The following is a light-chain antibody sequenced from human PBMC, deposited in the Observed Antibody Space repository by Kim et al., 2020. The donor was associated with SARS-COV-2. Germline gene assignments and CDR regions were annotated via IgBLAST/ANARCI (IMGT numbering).Light chain of an antibody. V-gene: IGKV1-5*03. CDR3: QHSGT. J-gene: IGKJ1*01. CDR2: KTS. CDR1: QTLSSW. Sequence: GDRVTITCRASQTLSSWLAWYQQKPGKPPNLLIYKTSDLESGVPSRFSGSGSGTDFTLTITDLQPDDFATYYCQHSGTFGQGTKVDIK.